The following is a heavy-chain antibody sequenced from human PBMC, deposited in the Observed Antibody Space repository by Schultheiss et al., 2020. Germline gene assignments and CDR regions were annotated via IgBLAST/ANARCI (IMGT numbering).Heavy chain of an antibody. J-gene: IGHJ6*02. V-gene: IGHV3-9*01. CDR1: GFTFDDYA. CDR3: AKDSSTRRSYYYGMDV. Sequence: GGSLRLSCAASGFTFDDYAMHWVRQAPGKGLEWVSGISWNSGSIGYADSVKGRFTISRDNAKNSLYLQMNSLRAEDTALYYCAKDSSTRRSYYYGMDVWGQGTTVTVSS. CDR2: ISWNSGSI. D-gene: IGHD2-2*01.